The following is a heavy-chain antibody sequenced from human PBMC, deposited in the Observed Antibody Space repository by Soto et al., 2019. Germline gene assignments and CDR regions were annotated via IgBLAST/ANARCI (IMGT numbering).Heavy chain of an antibody. CDR3: ARPHSSGYYSDAFDS. CDR2: IRYDGSNN. Sequence: QVQLVESGGGVVQPGRSLRLSCAASGFTFSSYGMHWVRQAPGKGLEWVAVIRYDGSNNYYADSVKGRFTISRDNSKNTLSLQMNSLRAEETAVYYCARPHSSGYYSDAFDSWGQGTMVTVSS. J-gene: IGHJ3*02. V-gene: IGHV3-33*01. CDR1: GFTFSSYG. D-gene: IGHD3-22*01.